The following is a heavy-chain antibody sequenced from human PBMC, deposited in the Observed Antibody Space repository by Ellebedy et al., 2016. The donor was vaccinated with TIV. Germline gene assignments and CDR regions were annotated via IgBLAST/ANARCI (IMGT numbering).Heavy chain of an antibody. Sequence: GESLKISCAASGFSFSTYGMHWVRQAPGQGLEWVAVIWYDGFNKDYADSVKGRFTISRDNSKSTLYLEMKSLRVEDTAVYYCAKELKEGSSDYWGQGTLVTVSP. CDR2: IWYDGFNK. CDR3: AKELKEGSSDY. J-gene: IGHJ4*02. CDR1: GFSFSTYG. V-gene: IGHV3-33*06. D-gene: IGHD6-19*01.